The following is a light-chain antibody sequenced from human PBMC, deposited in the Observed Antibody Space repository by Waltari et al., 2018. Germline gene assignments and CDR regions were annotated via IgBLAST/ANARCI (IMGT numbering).Light chain of an antibody. V-gene: IGKV3-11*01. J-gene: IGKJ2*01. Sequence: EIVLTQSPATLSLSPGARATLSCRASQSVSSYLAWYQQKPGQAPRLLIYDVSNRATGIPARFSGSGSGTDVTLTISSLEPEDFAVYYCQQRSNWPSYTFGQGTKLEIK. CDR3: QQRSNWPSYT. CDR2: DVS. CDR1: QSVSSY.